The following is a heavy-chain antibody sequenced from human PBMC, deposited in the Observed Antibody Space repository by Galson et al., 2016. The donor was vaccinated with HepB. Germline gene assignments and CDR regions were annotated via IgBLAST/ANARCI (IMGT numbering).Heavy chain of an antibody. Sequence: SLRLSCAVSGFTFSSYWMSWVRQAPGKGLEWVANIKFDGGEKYYVDSVKGRFTISRDNARNSFYLQMNSLRVEDTAVYYCARQREGCGGAGCYFWFDRWGQGILVTVSS. CDR1: GFTFSSYW. D-gene: IGHD2-21*01. J-gene: IGHJ5*02. CDR2: IKFDGGEK. V-gene: IGHV3-7*01. CDR3: ARQREGCGGAGCYFWFDR.